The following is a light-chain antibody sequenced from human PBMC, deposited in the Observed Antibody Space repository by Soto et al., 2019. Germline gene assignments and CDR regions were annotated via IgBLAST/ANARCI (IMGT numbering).Light chain of an antibody. CDR1: QSVSSSY. V-gene: IGKV3-20*01. CDR2: GAS. J-gene: IGKJ1*01. Sequence: IGLAHCPGTLSFSQEERATLSCISIQSVSSSYLAWSQQKPGQAPRPLIYGASNRATGIPDRFSGSGSGTDFTLTIRRLEPEDFAVYYWQQYGSSYPWTFGQGTKVDIK. CDR3: QQYGSSYPWT.